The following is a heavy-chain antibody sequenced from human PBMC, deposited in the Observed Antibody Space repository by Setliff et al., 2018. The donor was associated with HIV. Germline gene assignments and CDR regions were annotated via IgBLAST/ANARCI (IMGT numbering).Heavy chain of an antibody. CDR2: VRSKPNGGTT. D-gene: IGHD3-3*01. Sequence: GGSLRLSCAASGFTFDDYALTWVRQAPGKGLEWVGFVRSKPNGGTTDYAASVKGRFTISRDDAKTIAYLHMNSLTTDDTPVYFCTRDRRGSSSWSGYNGGFDYWGQGTLVTVSS. J-gene: IGHJ4*02. CDR1: GFTFDDYA. V-gene: IGHV3-49*04. CDR3: TRDRRGSSSWSGYNGGFDY.